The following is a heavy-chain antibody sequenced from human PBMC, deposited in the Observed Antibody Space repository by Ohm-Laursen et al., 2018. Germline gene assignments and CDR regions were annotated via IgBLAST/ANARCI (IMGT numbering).Heavy chain of an antibody. Sequence: GSLRLSCSASGFNFSTYVLTWVRQAPGKGLEWVSAISGSGDNTYSANSVKGRFTISRDNSKNTVHLQMNSLRAEDTAVYYCVKVYYCSGGSCYSWELTNGFDIWGQGTMVTISS. J-gene: IGHJ3*02. V-gene: IGHV3-23*01. CDR2: ISGSGDNT. D-gene: IGHD2-15*01. CDR3: VKVYYCSGGSCYSWELTNGFDI. CDR1: GFNFSTYV.